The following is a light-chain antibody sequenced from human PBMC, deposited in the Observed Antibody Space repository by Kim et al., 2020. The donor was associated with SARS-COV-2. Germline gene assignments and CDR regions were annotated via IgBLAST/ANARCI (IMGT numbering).Light chain of an antibody. Sequence: SPGERATLSCRASQSVSSNYLVWYQQKPGQAPRLLIYGVSTRATGIPDRFSGSGSGTDFTLTISRLEPEDFAVYYCQQYGSSLLTFGGGTKVDIK. CDR3: QQYGSSLLT. CDR1: QSVSSNY. CDR2: GVS. V-gene: IGKV3-20*01. J-gene: IGKJ4*01.